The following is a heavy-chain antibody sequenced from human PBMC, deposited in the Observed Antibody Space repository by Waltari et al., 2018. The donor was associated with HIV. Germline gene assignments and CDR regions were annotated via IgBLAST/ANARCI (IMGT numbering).Heavy chain of an antibody. CDR1: GGSISRCSYY. J-gene: IGHJ5*02. Sequence: QLQLQESGPGLVNPSETLSLTCTVSGGSISRCSYYRGWIRQPPGKGLGWIGRIYYSGSPYDTPTRKRRVTISRDTPKHQFCLKLSSVTAADTAVYYCARHHSAVRNPFDPWRQGTLVTVS. CDR2: IYYSGSP. CDR3: ARHHSAVRNPFDP. V-gene: IGHV4-39*01. D-gene: IGHD6-13*01.